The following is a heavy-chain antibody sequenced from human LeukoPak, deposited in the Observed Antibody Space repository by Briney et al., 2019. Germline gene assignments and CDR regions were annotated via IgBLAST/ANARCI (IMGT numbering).Heavy chain of an antibody. CDR2: INPNHGDT. Sequence: ASVKVSCKASGYTFTGYYMHWVRQAPGQGLEWMGWINPNHGDTNYAQKFQGRVTMTRDTSISTAYMELSRLRSDDTAVYYCARRTKWFGESITDYWGQGTLVTVSS. CDR1: GYTFTGYY. V-gene: IGHV1-2*02. J-gene: IGHJ4*02. CDR3: ARRTKWFGESITDY. D-gene: IGHD3-10*01.